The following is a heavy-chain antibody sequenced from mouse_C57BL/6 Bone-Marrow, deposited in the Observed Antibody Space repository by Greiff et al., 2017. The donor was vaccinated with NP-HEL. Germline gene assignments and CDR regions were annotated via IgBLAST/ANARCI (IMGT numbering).Heavy chain of an antibody. J-gene: IGHJ2*01. Sequence: VKLQESGAELARPGASVKLSCKASGYTFTSYGISWVKQRTGQGLEWIGEIYPRSGNTYYNEKFKGKATLTADKSSSTAYMELRSLTSEDSAVYFCARRNYLDYWGQGTTLTVSA. CDR3: ARRNYLDY. CDR1: GYTFTSYG. D-gene: IGHD1-1*02. V-gene: IGHV1-81*01. CDR2: IYPRSGNT.